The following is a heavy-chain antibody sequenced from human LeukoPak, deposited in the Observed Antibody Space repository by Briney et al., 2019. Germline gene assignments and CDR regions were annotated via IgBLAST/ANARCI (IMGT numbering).Heavy chain of an antibody. CDR1: GFTFSSYW. CDR3: ARVCGDQAAADQYFDY. Sequence: GGSLRLSCAASGFTFSSYWMSWVRQAPGKGLDWVANINQDGSEKYYVDSVKGPLTISRDNAKNLLSLQMNSLRAEDTAVYYCARVCGDQAAADQYFDYWGQGTLVTVSS. D-gene: IGHD6-13*01. V-gene: IGHV3-7*01. CDR2: INQDGSEK. J-gene: IGHJ4*02.